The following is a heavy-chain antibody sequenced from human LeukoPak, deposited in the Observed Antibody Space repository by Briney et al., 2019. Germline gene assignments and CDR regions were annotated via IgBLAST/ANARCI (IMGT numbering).Heavy chain of an antibody. Sequence: GGSLRLSCAASGFTFSAYSMHWVRQAPGKGLEWVAFIRYDGSNKYYADSVKGRFTISRDNAKNSLYLQMNSLGAEDTAVYYCARESPKTHAFDIWGQGTMVTVSS. CDR3: ARESPKTHAFDI. V-gene: IGHV3-30*02. D-gene: IGHD4-23*01. J-gene: IGHJ3*02. CDR1: GFTFSAYS. CDR2: IRYDGSNK.